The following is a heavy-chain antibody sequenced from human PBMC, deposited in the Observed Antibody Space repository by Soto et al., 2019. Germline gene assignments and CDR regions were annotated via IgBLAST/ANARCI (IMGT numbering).Heavy chain of an antibody. CDR2: IYYSGST. Sequence: QVQLQESGPGLVKPSETLSLTCTVSGGSISSYYWSWIRQPPGKGLEWIGYIYYSGSTNYNPSLKRRVTISVDTSKNHFSLKRSSVTAADPAVYYCAREGTTVDSYYYYGMDVWGQGTTVTVSS. V-gene: IGHV4-59*01. CDR1: GGSISSYY. CDR3: AREGTTVDSYYYYGMDV. D-gene: IGHD1-1*01. J-gene: IGHJ6*02.